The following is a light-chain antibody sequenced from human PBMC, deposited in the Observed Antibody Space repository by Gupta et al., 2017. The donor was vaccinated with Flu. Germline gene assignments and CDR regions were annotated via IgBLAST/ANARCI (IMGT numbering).Light chain of an antibody. Sequence: PATLSVSPGERATLSCRASQSVSSNLAWYQQKPGQAPRLLIYGASTRATGIPARFSGSGSGTEFTLTISSLQSEDFAVYYCHQYNNWPQTFGQGTKVEIK. J-gene: IGKJ1*01. V-gene: IGKV3-15*01. CDR3: HQYNNWPQT. CDR1: QSVSSN. CDR2: GAS.